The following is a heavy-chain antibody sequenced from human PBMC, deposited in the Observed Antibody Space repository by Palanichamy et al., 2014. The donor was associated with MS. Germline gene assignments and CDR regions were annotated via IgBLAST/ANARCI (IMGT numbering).Heavy chain of an antibody. J-gene: IGHJ3*02. CDR1: GFTFSSYA. CDR2: ISYNGSNK. D-gene: IGHD2-2*01. CDR3: ASESRYYQDAFDI. V-gene: IGHV3-30-3*01. Sequence: QVQLAESGGGVVQPGRSLRLSCAASGFTFSSYAMHWVRQAPGKGLEWVAVISYNGSNKYYTDSVKGRFTISRDNSKNTLYLQMNSLRAEDTAVYYCASESRYYQDAFDIWGQGTMVTVSS.